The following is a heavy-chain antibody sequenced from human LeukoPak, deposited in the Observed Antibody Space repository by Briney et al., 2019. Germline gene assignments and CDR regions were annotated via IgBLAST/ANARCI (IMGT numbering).Heavy chain of an antibody. D-gene: IGHD6-6*01. Sequence: GASVKVSCKASGYTFTSYGINWVRQATGQGLEWMGWMNPNSGNTGYAQKFQGRVTMTRNTSISTAYMELSSLRSEDTAVYYCARIGSRIAARPYWFDPWGQGTLVTVSS. V-gene: IGHV1-8*01. CDR2: MNPNSGNT. CDR3: ARIGSRIAARPYWFDP. CDR1: GYTFTSYG. J-gene: IGHJ5*02.